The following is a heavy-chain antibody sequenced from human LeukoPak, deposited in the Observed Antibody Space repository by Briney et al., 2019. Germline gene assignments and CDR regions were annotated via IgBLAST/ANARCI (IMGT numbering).Heavy chain of an antibody. D-gene: IGHD6-19*01. J-gene: IGHJ4*02. Sequence: SETLSLTCTVSGASISSYYWNWIRQPAGKGLEWIGRIYTSGSTDYNPSLKSRVTMSVDSSKNQFSLKLSSVTAADTAAYYCARALVAGAFDYWGQGTLVTVSS. CDR3: ARALVAGAFDY. V-gene: IGHV4-4*07. CDR1: GASISSYY. CDR2: IYTSGST.